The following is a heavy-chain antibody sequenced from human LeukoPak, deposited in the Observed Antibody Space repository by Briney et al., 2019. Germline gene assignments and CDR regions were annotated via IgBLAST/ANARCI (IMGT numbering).Heavy chain of an antibody. CDR1: GYSISSGYY. CDR2: IYHTGNT. D-gene: IGHD5-18*01. V-gene: IGHV4-38-2*02. CDR3: ARAGGYLGYMDV. J-gene: IGHJ6*03. Sequence: SEALSLTCTVSGYSISSGYYWGWIRQPPGKGLEWIGSIYHTGNTYYNPSLKSRVTISIDTSQNQFSLKLSSVTAADTAVYYCARAGGYLGYMDVWGKGTTVTISS.